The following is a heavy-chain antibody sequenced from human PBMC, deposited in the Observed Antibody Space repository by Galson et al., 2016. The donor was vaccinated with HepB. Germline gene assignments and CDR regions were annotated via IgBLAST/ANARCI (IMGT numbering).Heavy chain of an antibody. CDR1: GFTFSRYA. CDR3: AKIIMVQGGFYFYGMNV. V-gene: IGHV3-23*01. J-gene: IGHJ6*02. Sequence: SLRLSCAASGFTFSRYAMSWVRQAPGKGLEWVSTISGNGGSTYYADSVKGRFTISTDNSKNTLYLQMNGLRADDTVVYYCAKIIMVQGGFYFYGMNVWGQGTTVTVSS. CDR2: ISGNGGST. D-gene: IGHD3-10*01.